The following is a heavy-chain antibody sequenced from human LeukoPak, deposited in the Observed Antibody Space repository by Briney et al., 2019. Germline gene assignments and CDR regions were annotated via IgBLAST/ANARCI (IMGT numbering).Heavy chain of an antibody. CDR2: IYYSGST. D-gene: IGHD2-15*01. V-gene: IGHV4-59*01. CDR3: ARGRYCSGGSCYTDY. CDR1: GGSISSYY. Sequence: KPSETLSLTCTVSGGSISSYYWSWIRQPPGKGLEWIGYIYYSGSTNYNPSLKSRVTISVDTSKNQLSLKLSSVTAADTAEYCCARGRYCSGGSCYTDYWGQGTLVTVSS. J-gene: IGHJ4*02.